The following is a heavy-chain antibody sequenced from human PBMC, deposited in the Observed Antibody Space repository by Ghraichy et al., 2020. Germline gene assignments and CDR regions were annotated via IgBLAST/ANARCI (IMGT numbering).Heavy chain of an antibody. D-gene: IGHD2/OR15-2a*01. J-gene: IGHJ6*02. CDR2: IFSSGTT. V-gene: IGHV4-30-4*01. CDR3: ARVEPFNFYYSMDF. CDR1: GASISSGNFY. Sequence: SETLSLTCSVSGASISSGNFYWTWIRQPPGQGLEWIAYIFSSGTTYYNPSLQSGATISSDKSKNQFSLKLTSVTAADTSVYYCARVEPFNFYYSMDFWGQGTTVTVS.